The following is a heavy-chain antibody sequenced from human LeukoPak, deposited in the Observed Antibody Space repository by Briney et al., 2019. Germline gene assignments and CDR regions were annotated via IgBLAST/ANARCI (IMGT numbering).Heavy chain of an antibody. CDR3: ARGIPGIAAAGDFDY. CDR1: GGSISSGSYY. V-gene: IGHV4-61*02. J-gene: IGHJ4*02. Sequence: SETLSLTCTVSGGSISSGSYYWSWIRQPAGKGLEWIGRIYTNGSTNYNPSLKSRVTISVDTSKNQFSLKLSSVTAADTAVYYCARGIPGIAAAGDFDYWGQGTLVTVSS. CDR2: IYTNGST. D-gene: IGHD6-13*01.